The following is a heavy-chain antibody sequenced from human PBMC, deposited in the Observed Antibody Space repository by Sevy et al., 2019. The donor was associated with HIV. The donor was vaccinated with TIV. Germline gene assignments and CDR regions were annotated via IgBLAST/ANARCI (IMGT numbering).Heavy chain of an antibody. D-gene: IGHD6-13*01. CDR2: IYTSGST. Sequence: SETLSLTCTVSGGSISSGSYYWSWIRQPAGKGLEWIGRIYTSGSTNYNPSLKSRVTISVDTSKNQFSLKLSSVTAADTAVYYCARGNLEQLVLDYYYYMDVWGKGTTVTVSS. CDR1: GGSISSGSYY. CDR3: ARGNLEQLVLDYYYYMDV. J-gene: IGHJ6*03. V-gene: IGHV4-61*02.